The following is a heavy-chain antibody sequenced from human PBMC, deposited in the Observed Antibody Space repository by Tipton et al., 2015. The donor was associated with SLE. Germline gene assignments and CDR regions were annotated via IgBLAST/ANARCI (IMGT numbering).Heavy chain of an antibody. CDR3: ARGLGTGDV. CDR1: GFTFSSYA. V-gene: IGHV3-23*03. Sequence: SLRLSCEASGFTFSSYAMSWVRQAPGKGLDWVSLLYSDESTSYADSVKGRFTISRDNSKNKLYMQMNSLRPEDTAVYYCARGLGTGDVWGKGTTVTVSS. CDR2: LYSDEST. D-gene: IGHD2-8*02. J-gene: IGHJ6*04.